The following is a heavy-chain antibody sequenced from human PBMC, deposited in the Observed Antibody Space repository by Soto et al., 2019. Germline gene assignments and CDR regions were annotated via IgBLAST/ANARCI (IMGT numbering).Heavy chain of an antibody. CDR1: GFTFRSYS. V-gene: IGHV3-21*01. D-gene: IGHD5-18*01. J-gene: IGHJ3*02. CDR2: ISSSSSYI. CDR3: ARAPVDTAMAHAFDI. Sequence: GGSLILSCAASGFTFRSYSMNWVRQAPGKGLEWVSSISSSSSYIYYADSVKGRFTISRDNAKNSLYLQMNSLRAEDTAVYYCARAPVDTAMAHAFDIWGQGTMVTVS.